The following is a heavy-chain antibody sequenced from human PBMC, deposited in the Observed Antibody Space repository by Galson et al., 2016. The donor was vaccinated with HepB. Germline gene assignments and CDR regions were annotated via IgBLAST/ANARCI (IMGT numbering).Heavy chain of an antibody. CDR2: IYYSGST. CDR1: GGSISSYY. CDR3: ARSRGGGARVPFDY. D-gene: IGHD2-21*01. Sequence: SETLSLTCSVSGGSISSYYWSWIRQPPGKGLEWIGYIYYSGSTNYNPSLKSRVTISVDTSKNQFSLKLSSVTAADTAAYYCARSRGGGARVPFDYWGQGTLVTVSS. J-gene: IGHJ4*02. V-gene: IGHV4-59*01.